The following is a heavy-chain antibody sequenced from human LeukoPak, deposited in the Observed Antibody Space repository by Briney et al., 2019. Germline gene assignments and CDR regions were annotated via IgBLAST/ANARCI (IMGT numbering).Heavy chain of an antibody. CDR1: GYSFTSNY. Sequence: ASVKVSCKASGYSFTSNYIHWVRQAPGQGLEWMGMIYPRDGSTSYAQTFQGRVTVTRDTSTSTVHMELSGLSSEDTAVYYCARDQEAFDYWGQGTLVTVSS. CDR3: ARDQEAFDY. V-gene: IGHV1-46*01. J-gene: IGHJ4*02. CDR2: IYPRDGST.